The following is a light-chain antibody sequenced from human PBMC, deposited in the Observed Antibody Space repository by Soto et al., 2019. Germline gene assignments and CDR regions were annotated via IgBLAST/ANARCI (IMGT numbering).Light chain of an antibody. V-gene: IGLV2-14*01. CDR1: SSDVGGYNY. CDR3: SSYTSSSLYV. J-gene: IGLJ1*01. CDR2: DVS. Sequence: QSALTQPASVSGSPGQSITISCTGTSSDVGGYNYVSWYQQHPGKAPKLMIYDVSNRPSGVSNRFSRSKSGNPASLTISGRQAEDEADYYCSSYTSSSLYVFGTGNKGTVL.